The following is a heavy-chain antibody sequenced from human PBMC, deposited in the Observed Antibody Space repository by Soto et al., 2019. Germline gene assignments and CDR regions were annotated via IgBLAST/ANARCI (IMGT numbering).Heavy chain of an antibody. CDR2: ISWNSGSI. CDR3: AKGHRSSWLYYFDY. J-gene: IGHJ4*02. Sequence: EVQLVESGGGLVQPGRSLRLSCAASGFTFDDYAMHWVRQAPGKGLEWVSGISWNSGSIGYADSVKGRFTISRDNAKNSLYLQMNSLRAEDTALYYCAKGHRSSWLYYFDYWGQGTLVTVSS. CDR1: GFTFDDYA. D-gene: IGHD6-13*01. V-gene: IGHV3-9*01.